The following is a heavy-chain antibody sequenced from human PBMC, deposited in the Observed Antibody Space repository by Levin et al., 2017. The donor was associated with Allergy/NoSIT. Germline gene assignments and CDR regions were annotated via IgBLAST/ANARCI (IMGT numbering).Heavy chain of an antibody. CDR1: GFTLSTYS. CDR2: ISGSSDKI. Sequence: GESLKISCAASGFTLSTYSMNWVRLAPGQGLQWVAYISGSSDKIYYGESVKGRFIISRDNARNSLFLQMNSLRAEDTAVYFCAREVYDGAGREGFDSWGQGTLVSVSS. V-gene: IGHV3-48*01. D-gene: IGHD3-22*01. CDR3: AREVYDGAGREGFDS. J-gene: IGHJ4*02.